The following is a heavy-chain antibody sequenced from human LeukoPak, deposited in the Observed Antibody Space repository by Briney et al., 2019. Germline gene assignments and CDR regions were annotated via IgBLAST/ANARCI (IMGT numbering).Heavy chain of an antibody. D-gene: IGHD3-3*01. Sequence: GGSLRLSCAVSGFTFSGFWMSWARQAPGKGLEWVASINSDGSEGYYADVVKGRFTISRDNAKNSLYLQINSLRAEDTAVYYCARDPHPITIFGVVINYFYYYYGMDVWGQGTTVTVSS. CDR2: INSDGSEG. V-gene: IGHV3-7*03. J-gene: IGHJ6*02. CDR1: GFTFSGFW. CDR3: ARDPHPITIFGVVINYFYYYYGMDV.